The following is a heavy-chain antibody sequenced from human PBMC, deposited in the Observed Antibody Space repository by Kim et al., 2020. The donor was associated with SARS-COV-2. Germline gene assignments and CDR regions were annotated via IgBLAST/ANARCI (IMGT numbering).Heavy chain of an antibody. CDR2: IYYSGST. Sequence: SETLSLTCTVSGGSISSSSYYWGWIRQPPGKGLEWIGSIYYSGSTYYNPSLKSRVTISVDTSKNQFSLKLSSVTAADTAVYYCAREGVVVINGFDYWGQG. CDR1: GGSISSSSYY. V-gene: IGHV4-39*07. J-gene: IGHJ4*02. CDR3: AREGVVVINGFDY. D-gene: IGHD3-22*01.